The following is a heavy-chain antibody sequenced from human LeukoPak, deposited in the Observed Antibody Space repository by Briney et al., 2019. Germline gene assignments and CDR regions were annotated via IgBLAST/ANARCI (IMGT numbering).Heavy chain of an antibody. J-gene: IGHJ4*02. D-gene: IGHD4-17*01. CDR2: IKQDGSVR. CDR1: GFTFGSFW. Sequence: QPGGSLRLSCAASGFTFGSFWLSWVRQAPGKGLEWVASIKQDGSVRYYVDSVKGRFTISRDNAKSALYLQMNSLRAGDTAVYYCASHGDYVFDHWGQGSLVTVSS. CDR3: ASHGDYVFDH. V-gene: IGHV3-7*01.